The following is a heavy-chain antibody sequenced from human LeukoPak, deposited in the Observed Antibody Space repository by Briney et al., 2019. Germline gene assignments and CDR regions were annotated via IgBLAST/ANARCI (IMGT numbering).Heavy chain of an antibody. V-gene: IGHV4-59*08. J-gene: IGHJ4*02. CDR1: GGSISSLY. Sequence: PSETLSLTCSVSGGSISSLYWSWIRQPPGKGLEWIGYIYYTGSTNYNPSLKSRVTMFVDMSRNQFSLRLSSVTAADTAVYYCARHRAYSSSSPFDYWGQGTLVTVSS. CDR3: ARHRAYSSSSPFDY. D-gene: IGHD6-6*01. CDR2: IYYTGST.